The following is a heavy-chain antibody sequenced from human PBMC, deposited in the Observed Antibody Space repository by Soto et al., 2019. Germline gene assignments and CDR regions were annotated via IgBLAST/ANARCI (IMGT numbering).Heavy chain of an antibody. Sequence: GGSLRLSCVASGFTFIRSFMGWIRQAPGKGLEWVANINQDGGVTYYVDSVEGRFTISRDNTKDSLYLQMNSLRGEDTAIYYCARYYRGSGRYCFDYWGQGTPVTVSS. CDR1: GFTFIRSF. D-gene: IGHD6-19*01. J-gene: IGHJ4*02. V-gene: IGHV3-7*03. CDR2: INQDGGVT. CDR3: ARYYRGSGRYCFDY.